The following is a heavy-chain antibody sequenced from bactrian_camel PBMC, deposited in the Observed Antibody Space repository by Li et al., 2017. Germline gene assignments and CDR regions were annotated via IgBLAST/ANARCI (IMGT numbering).Heavy chain of an antibody. CDR2: IDSDRRT. Sequence: VQLVESGGGLVSPGGSLRLPCTASGFSLSSYAMTWVRQAPGKEREEVATIDSDRRTRYADSVKARFNISQDNAKNTLYLQMNSLKPEDTAMYFCSSLYNRYWGQGTQVTVS. CDR3: SSLYNRY. CDR1: GFSLSSYA. V-gene: IGHV3S42*01. J-gene: IGHJ4*01.